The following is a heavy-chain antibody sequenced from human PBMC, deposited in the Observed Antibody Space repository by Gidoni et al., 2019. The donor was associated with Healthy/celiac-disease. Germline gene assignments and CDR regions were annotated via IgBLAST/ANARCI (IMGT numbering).Heavy chain of an antibody. D-gene: IGHD2-21*02. CDR1: GFTFSSYD. CDR2: IWCSGGST. Sequence: EVQLLESGGGLVQPGGSLRLSCAASGFTFSSYDLSWVRQAPGKGLGWVSAIWCSGGSTYYADSVEGPFTISRDKSKNTLYLQMNSLRAEETAVYYCAKDAAICGCDCYREYYFDYWGQGTLVTVSS. V-gene: IGHV3-23*01. J-gene: IGHJ4*02. CDR3: AKDAAICGCDCYREYYFDY.